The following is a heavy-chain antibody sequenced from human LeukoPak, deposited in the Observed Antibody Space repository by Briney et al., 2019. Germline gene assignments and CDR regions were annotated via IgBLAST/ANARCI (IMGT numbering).Heavy chain of an antibody. CDR3: ARVGTDSSGYYGSRYYFDY. D-gene: IGHD3-22*01. CDR2: IWYDGSNK. Sequence: PGGSLRLSCAASGFTFSTYAMHWVRQAPGKGLEWVAVIWYDGSNKYYADSVKGRFTISRDNSKNTLYLQMNSLRAEDTAVYYCARVGTDSSGYYGSRYYFDYWGQGTLVTVSS. CDR1: GFTFSTYA. J-gene: IGHJ4*02. V-gene: IGHV3-33*08.